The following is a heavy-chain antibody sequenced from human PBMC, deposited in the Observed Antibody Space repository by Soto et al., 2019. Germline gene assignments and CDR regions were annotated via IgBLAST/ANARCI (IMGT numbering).Heavy chain of an antibody. J-gene: IGHJ3*02. Sequence: PGGSLRLSCAASGFTFSSYAMSWVRQAPGKGLEWVSAISGSGGSTYYADSVKGRFTISRDNSKNTLYLQMNSLRAEDTAVYYCAKDHPDYYEWGPEAFDIWGQGTMVTVSS. CDR2: ISGSGGST. CDR1: GFTFSSYA. D-gene: IGHD3-22*01. V-gene: IGHV3-23*01. CDR3: AKDHPDYYEWGPEAFDI.